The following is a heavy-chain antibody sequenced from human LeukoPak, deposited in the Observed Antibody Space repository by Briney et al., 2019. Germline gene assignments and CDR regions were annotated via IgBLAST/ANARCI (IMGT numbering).Heavy chain of an antibody. CDR1: GFTFDDYA. CDR3: AKEKNRYSSSWYYFDY. V-gene: IGHV3-9*01. CDR2: ISWNSGSI. D-gene: IGHD6-13*01. Sequence: GGSLRLSCAASGFTFDDYAMHWVRQAPGKGLEWVSGISWNSGSIGYADSVKGRFTISRDNAKNSLHLQMNSLRAEDTALYYCAKEKNRYSSSWYYFDYWGQGTLVTVSS. J-gene: IGHJ4*02.